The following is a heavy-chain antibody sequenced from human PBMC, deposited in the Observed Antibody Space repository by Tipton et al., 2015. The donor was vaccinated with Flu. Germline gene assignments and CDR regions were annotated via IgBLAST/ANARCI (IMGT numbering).Heavy chain of an antibody. V-gene: IGHV3-53*01. J-gene: IGHJ6*02. CDR1: GFTVSSNY. Sequence: AVSGFTVSSNYMNWVRQAPGKGLEWVSVIYGGGSTNYADSVKGRFTISRDNSKNTLYLEMNSLRAEDTAVYYCARDDYGMDVWGQGTTVTVSS. CDR2: IYGGGST. CDR3: ARDDYGMDV.